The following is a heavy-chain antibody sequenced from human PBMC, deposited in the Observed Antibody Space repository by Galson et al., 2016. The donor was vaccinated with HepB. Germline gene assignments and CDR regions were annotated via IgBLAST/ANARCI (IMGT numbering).Heavy chain of an antibody. V-gene: IGHV3-11*03. Sequence: SLRLSCAASGFTFSDYYMSWIRQAPGKGLEWVSYITSSSSYTNYADSVKGRFTISRDNAKNSLFLQMNSLRVEDTAVYYCARSPSAAYWGQGTLVTVSS. CDR2: ITSSSSYT. CDR3: ARSPSAAY. CDR1: GFTFSDYY. J-gene: IGHJ4*02. D-gene: IGHD6-25*01.